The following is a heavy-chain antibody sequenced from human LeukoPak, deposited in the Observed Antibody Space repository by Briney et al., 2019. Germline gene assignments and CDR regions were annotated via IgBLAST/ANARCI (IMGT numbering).Heavy chain of an antibody. CDR1: GASIRSGDYY. Sequence: SETLSLTCTVSGASIRSGDYYWSWIRQPPGTGLEWLGYIYDSGSTYYNPSLKSRVTISVDTSKNQFSLKLSSVTAADTAVYYCARGRLVVVAARYYYYYGMDVWGQGTTVTVSS. J-gene: IGHJ6*02. V-gene: IGHV4-30-4*01. CDR3: ARGRLVVVAARYYYYYGMDV. D-gene: IGHD2-15*01. CDR2: IYDSGST.